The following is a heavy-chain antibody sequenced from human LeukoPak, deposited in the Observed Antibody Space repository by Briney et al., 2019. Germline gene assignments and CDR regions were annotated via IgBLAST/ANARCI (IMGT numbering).Heavy chain of an antibody. J-gene: IGHJ4*02. CDR3: ARDGGSAWFLDY. CDR2: MKEDGTEI. Sequence: GGSLRLSCAASGFTFSNSWMTWVRQAPGKGLEWVAYMKEDGTEIYYVDSVKGRFSITRDNAKNSLYLQMNSLRAEDTAVYYCARDGGSAWFLDYWGQGTLVTVSS. CDR1: GFTFSNSW. V-gene: IGHV3-7*01. D-gene: IGHD6-19*01.